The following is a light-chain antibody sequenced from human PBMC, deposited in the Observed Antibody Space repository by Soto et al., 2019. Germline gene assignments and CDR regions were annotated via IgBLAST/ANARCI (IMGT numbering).Light chain of an antibody. V-gene: IGKV3-11*01. CDR1: QSVSGF. Sequence: VFTHSGSTIALTLGERAILSCRARQSVSGFLACFHQKPGQAPRLLITGATTRATGIPASFSGSGSGTDFTLTISRLEPEDVAVYYCQQYEAVVTFGQGTKVDI. CDR2: GAT. J-gene: IGKJ1*01. CDR3: QQYEAVVT.